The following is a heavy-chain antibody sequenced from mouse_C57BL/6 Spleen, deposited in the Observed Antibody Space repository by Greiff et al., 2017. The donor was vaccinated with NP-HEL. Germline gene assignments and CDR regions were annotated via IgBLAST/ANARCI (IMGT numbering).Heavy chain of an antibody. CDR1: GFTFSSYG. CDR2: ISSGGSYT. Sequence: EVHLVESGGDLVKPGGSLKLSCEASGFTFSSYGMSWVRQTPEKRLEWVATISSGGSYTYYPDSVKGRFTISRDNAKNTLYLQISSLKSEDTAMYYCARRDLYYFDYWGQGTTLTVSS. V-gene: IGHV5-6*01. CDR3: ARRDLYYFDY. J-gene: IGHJ2*01.